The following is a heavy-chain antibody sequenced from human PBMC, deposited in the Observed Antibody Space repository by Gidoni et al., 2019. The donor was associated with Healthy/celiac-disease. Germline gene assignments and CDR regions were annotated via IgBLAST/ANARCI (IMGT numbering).Heavy chain of an antibody. CDR1: GFPLRSSA. CDR3: ARPRSKNWNYFPPPDY. D-gene: IGHD1-7*01. Sequence: VQLVESGVGVVQPGRSLRHTGAASGFPLRSSAMHWVRQAPGKGLEWVAVISYDGSNKYYADSVKGRFTISRDNSKNTLYLQMNSLRAEDTAVYYCARPRSKNWNYFPPPDYWGQGTLVTVSS. J-gene: IGHJ4*02. V-gene: IGHV3-30-3*01. CDR2: ISYDGSNK.